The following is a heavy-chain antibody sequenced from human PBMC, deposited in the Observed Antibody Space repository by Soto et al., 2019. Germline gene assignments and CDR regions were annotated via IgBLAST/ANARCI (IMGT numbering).Heavy chain of an antibody. CDR1: GYSFSSNA. J-gene: IGHJ4*02. Sequence: QVQLVQSGAEVKTPGASVKVSCKTSGYSFSSNALHWVRQAPGQRPEWMGWVNTVNGNTKYSQNFQGRVTTTTDTAGTTSYMQLSSLRCEDTAVSFFARDAWKYVVYYFDSWGQGTLVSVSS. D-gene: IGHD1-7*01. CDR3: ARDAWKYVVYYFDS. CDR2: VNTVNGNT. V-gene: IGHV1-3*04.